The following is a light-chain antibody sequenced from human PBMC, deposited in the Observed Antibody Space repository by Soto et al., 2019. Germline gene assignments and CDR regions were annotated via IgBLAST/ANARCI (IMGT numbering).Light chain of an antibody. J-gene: IGKJ1*01. CDR1: QSISTY. CDR3: QQNYSTPPT. Sequence: DIQMTQSPSSLSASVGDRVTITCRASQSISTYLNWYQQKAGLAPKLLIYAASSLQSGVPSRFSGSGSGTDFTLTISSLQHEDFETYSCQQNYSTPPTLGQGTKV. CDR2: AAS. V-gene: IGKV1-39*01.